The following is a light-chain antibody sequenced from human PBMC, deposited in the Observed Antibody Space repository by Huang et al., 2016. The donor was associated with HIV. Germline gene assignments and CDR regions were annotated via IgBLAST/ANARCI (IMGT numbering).Light chain of an antibody. CDR2: AAS. Sequence: EIVLTQSPRSLSWSPGEKATLHCRASQSVSNYYLAWYQQKTGQSPRLLSHAASTRASGSPGRFSGSGSGTAFTLTITRLEPEDSAVYFCHQYGTPPWTFGQGTRVEI. J-gene: IGKJ1*01. V-gene: IGKV3-20*01. CDR1: QSVSNYY. CDR3: HQYGTPPWT.